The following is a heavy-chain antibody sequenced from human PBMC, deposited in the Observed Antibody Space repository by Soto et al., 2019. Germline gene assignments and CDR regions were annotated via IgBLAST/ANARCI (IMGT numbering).Heavy chain of an antibody. CDR1: GGSISGHY. Sequence: QVQLQESGPGLVKPSDTLFLTCTVCGGSISGHYWIWIRPPPGEGMEWIGYIFYSGSTTYNNNPSLKSRGTISVDTSKNQFSLRLSSMTAADTAIYYCARVGSSGWSPDYWGKGTVVTVSS. D-gene: IGHD6-19*01. V-gene: IGHV4-59*11. CDR2: IFYSGSTTY. J-gene: IGHJ4*02. CDR3: ARVGSSGWSPDY.